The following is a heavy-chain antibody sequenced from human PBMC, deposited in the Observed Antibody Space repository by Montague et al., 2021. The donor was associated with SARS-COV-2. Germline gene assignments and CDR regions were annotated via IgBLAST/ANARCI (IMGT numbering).Heavy chain of an antibody. CDR2: IYYSGST. D-gene: IGHD6-19*01. CDR1: DGSINNYY. V-gene: IGHV4-59*01. J-gene: IGHJ1*01. Sequence: SETLSLTCTVSDGSINNYYWSWIRQPPGKGLEWIGDIYYSGSTNYNPSLKSRVTISVDTSKNQFSLKLSSVTAADTAVYHCASRGAVAGKVYFQHWGQGTLVTVSS. CDR3: ASRGAVAGKVYFQH.